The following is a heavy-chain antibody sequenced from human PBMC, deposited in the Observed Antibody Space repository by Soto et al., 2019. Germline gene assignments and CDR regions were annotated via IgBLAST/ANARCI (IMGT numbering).Heavy chain of an antibody. V-gene: IGHV3-30*18. J-gene: IGHJ3*02. CDR2: ISYDGSNK. Sequence: QVQLVESGGGVVQPGRSLRLSCAASGFTFSSYGMHWVRQAPGKGLEWVAVISYDGSNKYYADSVKGRFTISRDNSKNTLYLQMNSLRAEDTAVYYCAKDYRGYYDFWSGYDAFDIWGQGTMVTVSS. CDR1: GFTFSSYG. CDR3: AKDYRGYYDFWSGYDAFDI. D-gene: IGHD3-3*01.